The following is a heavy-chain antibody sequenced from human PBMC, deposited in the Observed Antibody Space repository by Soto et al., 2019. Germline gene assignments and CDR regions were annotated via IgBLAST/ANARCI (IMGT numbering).Heavy chain of an antibody. CDR3: ARLDGSSHNDYYYGMEV. V-gene: IGHV4-39*01. J-gene: IGHJ6*02. CDR1: GGAISSTSYH. D-gene: IGHD6-6*01. CDR2: IFFTGST. Sequence: PSETLSLTCTVSGGAISSTSYHWGWIRQPPGKRLEWIGSIFFTGSTYYNPSLKSRATIYVDTSKDQFSLKLRSVTAADTAVYYCARLDGSSHNDYYYGMEVWGQGTTVTVSS.